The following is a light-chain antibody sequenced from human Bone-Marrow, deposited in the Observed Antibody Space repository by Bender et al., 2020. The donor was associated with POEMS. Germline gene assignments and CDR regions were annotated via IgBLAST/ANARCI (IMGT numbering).Light chain of an antibody. V-gene: IGLV1-44*01. CDR2: INN. J-gene: IGLJ1*01. CDR3: FSYAGSSTYV. Sequence: QSVLTQPPSASGTPGQRVTISFSGSSSNIGTNPVNWYQQLPGTAPKLLIYINNQRPSGVPDRFSGSKSGTSASLAISGLQSEDEADYYCFSYAGSSTYVFGTGTKVTVL. CDR1: SSNIGTNP.